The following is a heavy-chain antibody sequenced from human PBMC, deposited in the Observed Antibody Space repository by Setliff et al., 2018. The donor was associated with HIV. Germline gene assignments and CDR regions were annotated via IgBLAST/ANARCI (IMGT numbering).Heavy chain of an antibody. V-gene: IGHV4-59*01. CDR2: IFYSGPT. Sequence: SETLSLTCTVSGGSITGYYWSWVRPPPGKGLEWIGYIFYSGPTNYSPSLNSRATISVDTSKNSFSLRLSSVTAADTAVYYCARVNALIRAPVDYWGQGALVTVS. CDR3: ARVNALIRAPVDY. J-gene: IGHJ4*02. CDR1: GGSITGYY.